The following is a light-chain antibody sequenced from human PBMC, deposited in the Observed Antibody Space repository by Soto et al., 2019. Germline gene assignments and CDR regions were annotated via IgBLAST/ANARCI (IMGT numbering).Light chain of an antibody. CDR3: QQDSSWPLT. V-gene: IGKV3-15*01. CDR2: GAS. J-gene: IGKJ4*01. Sequence: EIVRTQSQPTPSVSAGGRVTRXCRASQDIRSSLAWYQQKPGQAPRLLIYGASIRATGVPATFSGSGSGTEFTLSISSLQSEHLGVYYCQQDSSWPLTFGGGTKVDIK. CDR1: QDIRSS.